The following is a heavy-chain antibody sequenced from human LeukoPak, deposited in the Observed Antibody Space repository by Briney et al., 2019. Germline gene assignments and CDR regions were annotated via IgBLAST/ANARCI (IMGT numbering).Heavy chain of an antibody. CDR3: ARAVEHYSGSYWDWYFDL. CDR2: IYYSGST. Sequence: YPSETLSLTCTVSGGSISSYYWSWIRQPPGKGLEWIGYIYYSGSTNYNPSLKSRVTISVDTSKNQFSLKLSSVTAADTAVYYCARAVEHYSGSYWDWYFDLWGRGTLVTVSS. D-gene: IGHD1-26*01. V-gene: IGHV4-59*01. J-gene: IGHJ2*01. CDR1: GGSISSYY.